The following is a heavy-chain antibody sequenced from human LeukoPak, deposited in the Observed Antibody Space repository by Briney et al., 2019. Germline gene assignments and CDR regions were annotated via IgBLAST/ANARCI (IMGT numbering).Heavy chain of an antibody. CDR2: ISSSSTI. CDR1: GFTFSSYS. CDR3: ASSGYSSSWYSLHY. Sequence: GGSLRLSCAASGFTFSSYSMNWVRQAPGKGLEGVSYISSSSTIYYADSVKGRFTISRDNAKNSLYLQMNSLRAEDTAVYYCASSGYSSSWYSLHYWGQGTLVTVSS. J-gene: IGHJ4*02. D-gene: IGHD6-13*01. V-gene: IGHV3-48*01.